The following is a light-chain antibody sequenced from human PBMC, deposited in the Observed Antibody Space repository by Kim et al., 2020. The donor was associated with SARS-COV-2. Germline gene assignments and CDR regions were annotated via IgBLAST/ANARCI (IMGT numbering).Light chain of an antibody. CDR3: NSRDSSANHVV. CDR2: GKN. CDR1: LLKTYF. V-gene: IGLV3-19*01. Sequence: VRRQCQGPLLKTYFATLYQKKPRQAPLLVIYGKNNRPSGIPDRFSGSNSGNTASLTIPGAQAEDEADYYCNSRDSSANHVVFGGGTQLTVL. J-gene: IGLJ2*01.